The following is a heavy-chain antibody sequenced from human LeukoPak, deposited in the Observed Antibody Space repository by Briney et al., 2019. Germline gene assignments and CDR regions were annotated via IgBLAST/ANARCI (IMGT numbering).Heavy chain of an antibody. CDR2: IYYSGST. CDR3: ARHYDSILDY. CDR1: GGSISSYY. V-gene: IGHV4-59*01. Sequence: SETLSLTCTVSGGSISSYYWSWIRQPPGKGLEWIGYIYYSGSTNYNPSLKGRVTIPVDTSKNQFSLKLSSVTAADTAVYYCARHYDSILDYWGQGTLVTVSS. J-gene: IGHJ4*02. D-gene: IGHD3-3*01.